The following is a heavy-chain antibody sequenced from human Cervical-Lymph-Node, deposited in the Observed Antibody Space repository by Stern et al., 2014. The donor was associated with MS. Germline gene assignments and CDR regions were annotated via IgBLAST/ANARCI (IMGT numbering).Heavy chain of an antibody. V-gene: IGHV1-18*01. CDR1: GYTVTSYG. J-gene: IGHJ3*02. CDR2: TSAYNGIT. D-gene: IGHD2-15*01. CDR3: ARGLLGSENAFDI. Sequence: QVQLEQSGPEVEKPGASVKVSCEASGYTVTSYGISWGRQRPGPGLEWMGWTSAYNGITNYAQKLQGRVTMTADPSTSTAYMELRSLRSDATAVYYSARGLLGSENAFDIWGQGTMVTVSS.